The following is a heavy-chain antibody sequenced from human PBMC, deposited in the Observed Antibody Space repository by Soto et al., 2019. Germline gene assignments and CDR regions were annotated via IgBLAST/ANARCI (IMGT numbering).Heavy chain of an antibody. V-gene: IGHV4-31*03. CDR2: IFSNGVP. Sequence: QVQLQESGPGLVKPSQTLSLTCSVSGGAISGSNYYLNWIRQHPGRGLEWIGYIFSNGVPYYNPSLDSRVTISVDTSKNQFSLRLSSVTAADTAVYYCARSLWVGELLKDFDPWGQGTLVTVSS. J-gene: IGHJ5*02. CDR3: ARSLWVGELLKDFDP. CDR1: GGAISGSNYY. D-gene: IGHD3-10*01.